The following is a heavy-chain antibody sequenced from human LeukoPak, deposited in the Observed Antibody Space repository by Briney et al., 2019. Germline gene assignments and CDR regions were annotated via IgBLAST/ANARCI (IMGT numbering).Heavy chain of an antibody. CDR1: GFTFSSYA. Sequence: GGSLRLSCAASGFTFSSYAMSWVRQAPGKGLEWVSAISGSGGTTYYADSVKGRFTISRDNSKNTLYLQMNSLRAEDTAVYYCAKEPLYCGGDCYEPFGYWGQGTLVTVSS. CDR2: ISGSGGTT. CDR3: AKEPLYCGGDCYEPFGY. J-gene: IGHJ4*02. D-gene: IGHD2-21*02. V-gene: IGHV3-23*01.